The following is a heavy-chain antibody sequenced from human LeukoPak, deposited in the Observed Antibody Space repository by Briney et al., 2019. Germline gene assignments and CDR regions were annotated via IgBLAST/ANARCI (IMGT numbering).Heavy chain of an antibody. V-gene: IGHV3-30*18. CDR2: ISYDGSNK. Sequence: GGSLRLSCAASGFTFSSYGTHWVRQAPGKGLEWVAVISYDGSNKYYADSVKGRFTISRDNSKNTLYLQMNSLRAEDTAVYYCAKSAGPGDYWGQGTLVTVSS. CDR1: GFTFSSYG. J-gene: IGHJ4*02. D-gene: IGHD6-13*01. CDR3: AKSAGPGDY.